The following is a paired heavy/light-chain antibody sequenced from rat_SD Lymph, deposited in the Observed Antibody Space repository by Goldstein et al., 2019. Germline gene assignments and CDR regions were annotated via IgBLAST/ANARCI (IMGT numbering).Light chain of an antibody. V-gene: IGKV3S17*01. CDR3: QQGLTFPLT. CDR1: ESVNKFGINL. CDR2: NEF. Sequence: NIVLTQSPASLAVILGQKATISCTASESVNKFGINLMHWYQQKPGQLPKILIYNEFSRAPGIPARFSGDEAELNFTLTIEPVEADDVATYYCQQGLTFPLTFGAGTKLELK. J-gene: IGKJ2-1*01.
Heavy chain of an antibody. CDR2: MRYNGDT. J-gene: IGHJ3*01. Sequence: QVQLKESGPGLVQPSQTLSLTCTVSGFSLTSYNVHWVRQPPGKGLEWMGRMRYNGDTSYNSALKSRLSISRDTSKNQVFLKMNSLQTDDTGTYYCTREGAAISNWFAYWGQGTLVTVSS. V-gene: IGHV2-63*01. D-gene: IGHD1-2*01. CDR1: GFSLTSYN. CDR3: TREGAAISNWFAY.